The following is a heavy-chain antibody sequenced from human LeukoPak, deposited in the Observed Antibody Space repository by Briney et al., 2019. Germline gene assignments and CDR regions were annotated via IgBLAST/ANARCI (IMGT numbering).Heavy chain of an antibody. CDR2: INPDGTTK. J-gene: IGHJ4*02. CDR1: GFTFRTYC. Sequence: AGSLCLTCAASGFTFRTYCLLWVRQAPGKGLVFVSRINPDGTTKNYADSVKGIFTFSRDNAKNTLSLQLSSLRVEDTAVYYCVGVDPTASGKQYDWGQGTLVTVSS. CDR3: VGVDPTASGKQYD. V-gene: IGHV3-74*01. D-gene: IGHD4-11*01.